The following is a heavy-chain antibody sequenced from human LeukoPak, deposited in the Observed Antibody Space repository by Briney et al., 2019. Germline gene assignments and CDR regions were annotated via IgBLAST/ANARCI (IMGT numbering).Heavy chain of an antibody. CDR3: ARSRPLYASGNFYNVDAFDI. V-gene: IGHV4-4*07. Sequence: SETLSLTCTVSADSLSGYYCHWIRQSAGKGLEWLGRIYTSGTTNYSPSLNSRVNLSVDTSKRQFSLKLSSVTAADTAVYYCARSRPLYASGNFYNVDAFDIWGQGTMVTVSS. D-gene: IGHD3-10*01. CDR1: ADSLSGYY. CDR2: IYTSGTT. J-gene: IGHJ3*02.